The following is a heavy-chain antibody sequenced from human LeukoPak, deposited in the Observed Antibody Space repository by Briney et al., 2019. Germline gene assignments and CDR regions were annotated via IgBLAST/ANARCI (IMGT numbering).Heavy chain of an antibody. V-gene: IGHV4-59*01. Sequence: SETLSLTCTVSGGPIRSYYWSWMRQPPGKGLEWVGNIHYSESTNFNPSLKSRVAIAVDTSKNQFSLSMRSVTAADTAVYYCARVSAAGMEFHYGMDVWGQGTTVFVSS. J-gene: IGHJ6*02. CDR2: IHYSEST. CDR1: GGPIRSYY. CDR3: ARVSAAGMEFHYGMDV. D-gene: IGHD6-13*01.